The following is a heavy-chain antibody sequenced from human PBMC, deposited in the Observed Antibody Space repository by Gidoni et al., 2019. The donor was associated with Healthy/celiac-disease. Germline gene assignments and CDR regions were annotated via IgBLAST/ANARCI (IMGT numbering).Heavy chain of an antibody. CDR3: ARGGGGYLSRPGAFDI. V-gene: IGHV3-13*01. CDR2: IGTAGDT. CDR1: GFTFSSYD. J-gene: IGHJ3*02. D-gene: IGHD3-22*01. Sequence: EVQLVESGGGLVQPGGSLRLSCAAAGFTFSSYDMHWVRQATGKGLECVSAIGTAGDTYYPGSVKGRFTISRENAKNSLYLQMNSLRAGDTAVYYCARGGGGYLSRPGAFDIWGQGTMVTVSS.